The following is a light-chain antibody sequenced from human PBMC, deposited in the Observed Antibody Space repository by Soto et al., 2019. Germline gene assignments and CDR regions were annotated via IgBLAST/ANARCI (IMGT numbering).Light chain of an antibody. CDR1: SSDVGAYNF. V-gene: IGLV2-14*03. Sequence: QSVLTQPASVSGSPGQSITISCTGTSSDVGAYNFVSWHQQHPGKAPKLMIYNVYGRPSGISYRFSGSKSGNTASLTIPGLQGEDEADYYCSAYTVSRTYVFGAGTKVTVL. CDR3: SAYTVSRTYV. J-gene: IGLJ1*01. CDR2: NVY.